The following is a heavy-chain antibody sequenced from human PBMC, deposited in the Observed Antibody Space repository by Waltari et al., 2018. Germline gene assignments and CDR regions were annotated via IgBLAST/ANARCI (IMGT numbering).Heavy chain of an antibody. CDR3: AQGVVAAIGDY. V-gene: IGHV4-61*09. Sequence: QVQLQESGPGLVKPSQTLSLTCTVSGGSIRSGSYYWSWIRQPAGKGLEWIGYIYTSGSTNYNPSLKSRVTISVDTSKNQFSLKLSSVTAADTAVYYCAQGVVAAIGDYWGQGTLATVSS. D-gene: IGHD2-15*01. CDR1: GGSIRSGSYY. J-gene: IGHJ4*02. CDR2: IYTSGST.